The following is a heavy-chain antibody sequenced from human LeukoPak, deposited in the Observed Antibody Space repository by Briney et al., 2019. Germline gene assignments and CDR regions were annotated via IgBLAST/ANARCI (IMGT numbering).Heavy chain of an antibody. CDR2: ISSSSSCI. V-gene: IGHV3-21*01. D-gene: IGHD4-17*01. Sequence: PGGSLRLSCAASGFTFSSYSMNWVRQAPGKGLEWVSSISSSSSCIYYADSVKGRFTISRDNAKNSLYLQMNSLRAEDTAVYYCARAMTTVTTYYYWGQGTPVTVSS. CDR3: ARAMTTVTTYYY. CDR1: GFTFSSYS. J-gene: IGHJ4*02.